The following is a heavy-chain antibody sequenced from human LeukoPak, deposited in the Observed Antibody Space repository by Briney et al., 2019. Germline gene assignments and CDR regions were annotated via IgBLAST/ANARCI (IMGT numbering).Heavy chain of an antibody. CDR1: GGSIRSGDYK. CDR3: AREGIAAAGPFFDY. Sequence: SETLSLTCTVSGGSIRSGDYKWSWIRQPPGKGLEWIGYIYYSRSTYYNPSLKSRVTISVDTSKNQFSLKLSSVTAADTAVYYCAREGIAAAGPFFDYWGQGTLVTVSS. V-gene: IGHV4-30-4*08. CDR2: IYYSRST. J-gene: IGHJ4*02. D-gene: IGHD6-13*01.